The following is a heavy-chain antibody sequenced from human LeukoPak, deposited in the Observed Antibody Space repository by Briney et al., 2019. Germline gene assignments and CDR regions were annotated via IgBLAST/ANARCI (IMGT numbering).Heavy chain of an antibody. Sequence: SDTLSLLCTVSGHPLRSSSYYWGWIRQPPGKGLEWNGSINYSGSTFYSPSLKSRVTTSVDTSKNQFSLKLSSVTAADTAVFYCARGYYGSGSYSYYFDYWGQGTLVTVSS. CDR1: GHPLRSSSYY. V-gene: IGHV4-39*01. J-gene: IGHJ4*02. CDR2: INYSGST. CDR3: ARGYYGSGSYSYYFDY. D-gene: IGHD3-10*01.